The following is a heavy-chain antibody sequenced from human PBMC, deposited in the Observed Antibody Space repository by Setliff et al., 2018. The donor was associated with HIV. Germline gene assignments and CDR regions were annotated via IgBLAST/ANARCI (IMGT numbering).Heavy chain of an antibody. CDR3: AVPIAAAGVPFGS. CDR1: GGSISNYY. D-gene: IGHD6-13*01. V-gene: IGHV4-4*08. J-gene: IGHJ4*01. CDR2: VYSTGST. Sequence: PSETLSLTCTVSGGSISNYYWSWIRQPPGKGLEWIGRVYSTGSTKYNPSLKSRVSISVDTSKNQFSLRLNSVTAADTAVYYCAVPIAAAGVPFGSWGQGTLVTVSS.